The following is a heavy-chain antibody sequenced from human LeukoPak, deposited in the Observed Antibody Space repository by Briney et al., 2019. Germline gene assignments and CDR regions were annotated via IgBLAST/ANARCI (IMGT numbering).Heavy chain of an antibody. CDR1: GYRFTSYW. Sequence: GGSLQISCQGSGYRFTSYWIGWARQLPGKGLEGIGIIYPGDSDTRNSPSFQGQATISADKSISTAYLQWSSLKASDTAMYYCARLLKDHAFDIWGQGTMVTVSS. CDR3: ARLLKDHAFDI. CDR2: IYPGDSDT. V-gene: IGHV5-51*01. J-gene: IGHJ3*02. D-gene: IGHD2-15*01.